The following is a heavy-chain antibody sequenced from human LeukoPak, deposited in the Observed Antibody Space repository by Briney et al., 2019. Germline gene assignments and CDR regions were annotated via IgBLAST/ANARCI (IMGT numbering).Heavy chain of an antibody. Sequence: GGSLRLSCAASGFTFDDYAMHWVRQAPGKGLEWVSGISWNSGSIGYADSVKGRFTISRDNAKNSLYLQMNSLRAEDTALYYCAKDSRLVFYAFDIWGQGTMVTVSS. V-gene: IGHV3-9*01. J-gene: IGHJ3*02. D-gene: IGHD6-19*01. CDR3: AKDSRLVFYAFDI. CDR1: GFTFDDYA. CDR2: ISWNSGSI.